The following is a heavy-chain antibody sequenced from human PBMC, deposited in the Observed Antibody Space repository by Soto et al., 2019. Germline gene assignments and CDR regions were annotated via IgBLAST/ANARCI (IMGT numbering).Heavy chain of an antibody. V-gene: IGHV4-34*01. CDR3: AGGGDPSSLDY. J-gene: IGHJ4*02. D-gene: IGHD7-27*01. Sequence: SETLSLTCAVYGGSFSGYYWSWIHQPPGKGLEWIGEINHSGSTNYNPSLKSRVTISVDTSKNQFSLKLSSVTAADTAVYYCAGGGDPSSLDYWGQGTLVTVSS. CDR1: GGSFSGYY. CDR2: INHSGST.